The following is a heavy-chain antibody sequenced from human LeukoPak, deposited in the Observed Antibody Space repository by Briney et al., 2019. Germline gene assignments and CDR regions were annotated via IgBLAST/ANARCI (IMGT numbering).Heavy chain of an antibody. V-gene: IGHV3-30*18. Sequence: PGGSLRLSCAASGFTFSSYGMHWVRQAPGKGLEWVAVISYDGSNKYYADSVKGRFTISRDNSKNTLYLQMNSLRAEDTAVYYCAKDFVPSQYSSWRGGFDYWGQGTLVTVSS. CDR2: ISYDGSNK. D-gene: IGHD6-13*01. CDR1: GFTFSSYG. CDR3: AKDFVPSQYSSWRGGFDY. J-gene: IGHJ4*02.